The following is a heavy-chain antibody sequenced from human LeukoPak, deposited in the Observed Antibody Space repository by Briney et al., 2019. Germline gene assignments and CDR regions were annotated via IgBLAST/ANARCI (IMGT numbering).Heavy chain of an antibody. D-gene: IGHD3-22*01. V-gene: IGHV3-48*03. CDR3: ARDRYYDSGGFYFDY. Sequence: GGSLRLSCAASGFTFSSYEMNWVRQAPGKGLEWVSYISSSGSTIYYADSVKGRFTISRDNAKNSLYLQMNSLRDEDTAVYYCARDRYYDSGGFYFDYWGQGTLVTVSS. CDR1: GFTFSSYE. CDR2: ISSSGSTI. J-gene: IGHJ4*02.